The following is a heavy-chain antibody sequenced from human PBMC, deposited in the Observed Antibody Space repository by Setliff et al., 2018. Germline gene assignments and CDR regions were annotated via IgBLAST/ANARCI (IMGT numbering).Heavy chain of an antibody. D-gene: IGHD6-19*01. V-gene: IGHV4-4*08. CDR3: ARGVSSVSWTPRY. J-gene: IGHJ4*02. CDR1: GDSMNDNH. CDR2: IYTSGGT. Sequence: SETLSLTCNVSGDSMNDNHWTWIRQPPGKGLEWIGYIYTSGGTNYNPSLKSRVTISVDMSKHQFSLKLSSVIAADTAVYYCARGVSSVSWTPRYWGRGILVTVSS.